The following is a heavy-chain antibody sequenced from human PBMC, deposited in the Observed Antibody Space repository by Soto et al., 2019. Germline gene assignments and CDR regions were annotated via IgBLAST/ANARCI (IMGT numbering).Heavy chain of an antibody. D-gene: IGHD1-1*01. CDR3: ARVPRGAWYTHLPY. CDR1: GYTFTGYG. V-gene: IGHV1-18*04. CDR2: ISGYNGNT. Sequence: QVQLVQSGAEVKTPGASVKVSCKASGYTFTGYGISWVRQAPGQGLEWMGWISGYNGNTNYAQKFQGRVTMTTDTPTSTAYMELRSLRSDDTAVYYCARVPRGAWYTHLPYWGQGTLVTVSS. J-gene: IGHJ4*02.